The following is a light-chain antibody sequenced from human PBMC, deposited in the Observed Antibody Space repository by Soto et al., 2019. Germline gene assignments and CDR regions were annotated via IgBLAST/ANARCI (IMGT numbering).Light chain of an antibody. CDR1: QSISSW. V-gene: IGKV1-5*03. J-gene: IGKJ1*01. CDR3: QQYDRASWT. CDR2: RAS. Sequence: DIQMTQSPSTLSASVGDRVIITCRASQSISSWLAWYQQKPGKAPNLLIYRASTLKSGIPSRFRGSGSGTEFTLPISSLQPDDFATYYCQQYDRASWTFGPGTKVEIK.